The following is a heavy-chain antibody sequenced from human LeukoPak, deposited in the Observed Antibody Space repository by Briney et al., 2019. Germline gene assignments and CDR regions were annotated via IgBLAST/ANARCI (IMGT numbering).Heavy chain of an antibody. CDR1: GGSFSGYY. D-gene: IGHD1-1*01. Sequence: SETLSLTCAVYGGSFSGYYWSWIRQPPGKGLEWIGEINHSGSTNYNPSLKSRVTISVDTSKNQFSLKLSSVTAADTAVYYCARGVLNPRGFYYFDYWGQGTLVTVPS. V-gene: IGHV4-34*01. CDR2: INHSGST. CDR3: ARGVLNPRGFYYFDY. J-gene: IGHJ4*02.